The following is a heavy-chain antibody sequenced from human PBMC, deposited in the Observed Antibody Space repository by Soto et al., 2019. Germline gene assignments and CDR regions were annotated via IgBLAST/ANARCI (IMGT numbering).Heavy chain of an antibody. CDR3: ATGVTGTTIGYYYYGMDV. Sequence: SVKVSCTASGGTISRYAISWVRQAPGQGLEWMGGIIPIFGTANYAQKFQGRVTITADESTSTAYMELSSLRSEDTAVYYCATGVTGTTIGYYYYGMDVWGQGTTVTVSS. CDR1: GGTISRYA. CDR2: IIPIFGTA. J-gene: IGHJ6*02. D-gene: IGHD1-20*01. V-gene: IGHV1-69*13.